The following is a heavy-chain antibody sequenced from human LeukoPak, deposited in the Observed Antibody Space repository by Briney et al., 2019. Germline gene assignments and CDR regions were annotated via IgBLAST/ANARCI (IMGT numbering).Heavy chain of an antibody. CDR1: GASMSDYY. D-gene: IGHD2-2*01. V-gene: IGHV4-59*01. CDR2: IYYGGST. J-gene: IGHJ4*02. CDR3: ARDIGGSSTSSGVFDL. Sequence: PSETLSLTCTVSGASMSDYYWSWLRQPPGKGLEWVGYIYYGGSTKDNPSLKSRVTMSVDPSKNQFSLKLSSVTAADTAVYYCARDIGGSSTSSGVFDLWGQGTLVTVSS.